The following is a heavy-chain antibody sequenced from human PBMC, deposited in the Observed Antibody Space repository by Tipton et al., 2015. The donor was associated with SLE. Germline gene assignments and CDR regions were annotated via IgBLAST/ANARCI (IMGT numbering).Heavy chain of an antibody. D-gene: IGHD1-26*01. V-gene: IGHV3-30*03. CDR1: GFTFSSYG. CDR3: ARDLDPGEQGCYFDY. Sequence: RSLRLSCAASGFTFSSYGMHWVRQAPGKGLEWVAVISYDGSNKNYADSVKGRFTISRDNSKNTLSLQMNSLRAEDTAVYYCARDLDPGEQGCYFDYWGQGTLVTVSS. CDR2: ISYDGSNK. J-gene: IGHJ4*02.